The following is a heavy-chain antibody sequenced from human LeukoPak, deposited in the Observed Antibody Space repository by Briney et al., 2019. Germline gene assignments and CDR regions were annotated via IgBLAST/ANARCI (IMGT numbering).Heavy chain of an antibody. V-gene: IGHV3-13*05. CDR3: ARGYGYSYDY. D-gene: IGHD5-18*01. CDR2: IGTAGDP. J-gene: IGHJ4*02. CDR1: GFTFSSYD. Sequence: SGGSLRLSCAASGFTFSSYDMHWVRHPTGKGLEWVSAIGTAGDPYYPGSVKGRFTISREDAKNSLYLQMNSLRDGDTAVYYCARGYGYSYDYWGQGTLVTVSS.